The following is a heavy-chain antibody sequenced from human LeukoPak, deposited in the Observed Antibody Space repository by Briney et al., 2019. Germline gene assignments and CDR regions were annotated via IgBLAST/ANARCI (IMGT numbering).Heavy chain of an antibody. V-gene: IGHV3-74*01. CDR2: IASDGSGT. D-gene: IGHD4-23*01. Sequence: GGSLRLSCAASGFTFSSYWMNWVRQAPGKGLVWVSRIASDGSGTTYADSVKGRFSISRDNARNTLYLQMNSLRVEDTAVYYCARGRPHGNDYWGQGTLVTVSS. CDR3: ARGRPHGNDY. J-gene: IGHJ4*02. CDR1: GFTFSSYW.